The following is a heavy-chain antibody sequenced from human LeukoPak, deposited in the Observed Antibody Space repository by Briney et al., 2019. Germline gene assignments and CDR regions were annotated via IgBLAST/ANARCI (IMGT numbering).Heavy chain of an antibody. V-gene: IGHV3-30*02. Sequence: GGSLRLSCESSGFSFASSDMHWVRQAPGKGLEWVAFIGYDGSIKYYAESVKGRLTISRDNSKNTLYLQLKSLRFDDTALYYCAKDSSSGWYYLDYWGQGTLVTVSS. J-gene: IGHJ4*02. D-gene: IGHD6-19*01. CDR1: GFSFASSD. CDR2: IGYDGSIK. CDR3: AKDSSSGWYYLDY.